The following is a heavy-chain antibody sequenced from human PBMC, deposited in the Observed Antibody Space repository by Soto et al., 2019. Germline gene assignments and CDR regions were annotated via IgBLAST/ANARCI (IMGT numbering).Heavy chain of an antibody. CDR2: IYSGGST. CDR1: GFTVSSNY. J-gene: IGHJ3*02. Sequence: EVQLVESGGGLIQPGGSLRLSCAASGFTVSSNYMSWVRQAPGKGLEWVSVIYSGGSTYYADSVKGRFTISRDNSKNTLYLQMNSLRAEDTAVYYCARVDGTMNRAFDIWGQGTMVTVSS. D-gene: IGHD3-22*01. V-gene: IGHV3-53*01. CDR3: ARVDGTMNRAFDI.